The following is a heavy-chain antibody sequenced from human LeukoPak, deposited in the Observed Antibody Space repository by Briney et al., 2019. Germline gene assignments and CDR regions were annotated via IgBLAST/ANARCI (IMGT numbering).Heavy chain of an antibody. CDR2: ISLSGTT. D-gene: IGHD6-19*01. CDR1: AGSISNYY. J-gene: IGHJ4*02. V-gene: IGHV4-4*07. Sequence: SETLSLTCTVSAGSISNYYWSWIRQSAGKGLEWIGHISLSGTTNFNPSLKSRVTMAVDTSKNQFSLKLSSVTAADTAVYYCARVGYSSGWYVDSWGQGTLVTVSS. CDR3: ARVGYSSGWYVDS.